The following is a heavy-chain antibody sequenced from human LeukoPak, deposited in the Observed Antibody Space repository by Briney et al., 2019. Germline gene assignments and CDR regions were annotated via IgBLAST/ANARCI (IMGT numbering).Heavy chain of an antibody. D-gene: IGHD3-9*01. Sequence: PSETLSLTCTVSGGSISTANYYWRWIRQPPGKGLEWIGEINHSGSTNYNPSLKSRFTISVDTSKNQFSLKLSSVTAADTAVYYCARGAGYYDILTGPPRGGWLGYYYYMDVWGKGTTVTVSS. CDR3: ARGAGYYDILTGPPRGGWLGYYYYMDV. V-gene: IGHV4-39*07. J-gene: IGHJ6*03. CDR2: INHSGST. CDR1: GGSISTANYY.